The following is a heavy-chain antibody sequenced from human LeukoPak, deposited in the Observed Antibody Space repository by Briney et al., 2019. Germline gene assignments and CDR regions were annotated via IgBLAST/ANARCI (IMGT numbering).Heavy chain of an antibody. CDR1: GFTVSSHD. J-gene: IGHJ4*02. CDR2: IYMGGNT. CDR3: ARVGDEVAYTRGFLDY. D-gene: IGHD3-16*01. V-gene: IGHV3-53*04. Sequence: PGGSLRLSCAASGFTVSSHDMSWVRQAPGKGLEWVSVIYMGGNTFYADSVKGRFTISRHTSKNTLYLQMNSLRVEDTAVYYCARVGDEVAYTRGFLDYWGQGTLVTVSS.